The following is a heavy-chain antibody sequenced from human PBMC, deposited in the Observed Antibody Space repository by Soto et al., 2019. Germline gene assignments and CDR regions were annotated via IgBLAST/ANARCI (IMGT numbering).Heavy chain of an antibody. CDR3: ARLHDYGDYGLDY. D-gene: IGHD4-17*01. J-gene: IGHJ4*02. CDR2: IYYNGST. V-gene: IGHV4-59*01. Sequence: SETLSLTCTVSGGSISSYYWSWIRQPPGKGLECIGYIYYNGSTNYNPSLKSRVTISVDTSKNQFSLKLSSVTAVDTAVYYCARLHDYGDYGLDYWGQGTLVTVSS. CDR1: GGSISSYY.